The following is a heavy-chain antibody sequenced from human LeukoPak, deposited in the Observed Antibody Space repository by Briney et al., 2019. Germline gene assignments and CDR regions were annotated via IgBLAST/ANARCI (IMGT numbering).Heavy chain of an antibody. D-gene: IGHD2-15*01. CDR2: IFYTGVT. CDR3: ARLGDCSGGTCYSAQFDP. V-gene: IGHV4-31*03. Sequence: SQTLSLTCTVSGGSISSGAYYWTWIRQRPGMGLEWIGYIFYTGVTAYNPSLVSRITISVDTSMNQFSLKLTFVTAADTAVYYCARLGDCSGGTCYSAQFDPWGQGTLVTVSS. CDR1: GGSISSGAYY. J-gene: IGHJ5*02.